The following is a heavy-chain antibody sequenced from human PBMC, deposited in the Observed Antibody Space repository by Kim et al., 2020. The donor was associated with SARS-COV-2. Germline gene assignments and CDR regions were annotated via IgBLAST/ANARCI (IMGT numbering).Heavy chain of an antibody. CDR3: ARDFGVATLIQYYYYYGMDV. Sequence: RCTISRDNAKNSLYLQMNSLRAEDTAVYYCARDFGVATLIQYYYYYGMDVWGQGTTVTVSS. D-gene: IGHD3-3*01. J-gene: IGHJ6*02. V-gene: IGHV3-11*06.